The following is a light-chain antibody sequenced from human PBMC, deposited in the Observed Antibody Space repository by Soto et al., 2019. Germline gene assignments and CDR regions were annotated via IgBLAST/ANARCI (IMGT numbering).Light chain of an antibody. CDR1: NSNIASNT. J-gene: IGLJ1*01. V-gene: IGLV1-44*01. Sequence: QSVLTQPPSASETPGQTVSISCSGSNSNIASNTVNWYQHLPGTAPKLLIYYNNQRPSGVPDRCSGSKSGTSAFLAISGLQSEDESDNYCAAWDDTLKRYVFGTGTKVTV. CDR2: YNN. CDR3: AAWDDTLKRYV.